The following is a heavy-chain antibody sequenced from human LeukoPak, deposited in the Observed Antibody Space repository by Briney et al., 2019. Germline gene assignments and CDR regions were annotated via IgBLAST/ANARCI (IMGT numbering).Heavy chain of an antibody. CDR1: GFTFSSYE. CDR2: ISSSGSTI. CDR3: ARVDWGSLLYDY. D-gene: IGHD3-9*01. J-gene: IGHJ4*02. V-gene: IGHV3-48*03. Sequence: GGSLRLSCAASGFTFSSYEMTWVRQAPGKGLEWVSYISSSGSTIYYADSVKGRFTISRDNAKNSLYLQMNSLRAEDTAVYYCARVDWGSLLYDYWGQGTLVTVSS.